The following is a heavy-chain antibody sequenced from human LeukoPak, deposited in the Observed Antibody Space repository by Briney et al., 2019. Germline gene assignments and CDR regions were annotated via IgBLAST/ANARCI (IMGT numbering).Heavy chain of an antibody. V-gene: IGHV4-59*01. J-gene: IGHJ6*02. CDR3: ARDSLGGRMDSSDYYYYGMDV. Sequence: SETLSLTCTVSGGSINNYYWIWIRQPPGKGLEWIGYIYYGGATNYNPSLKSRVTISADTSKNQLSLKLRSVTAADTAVYYCARDSLGGRMDSSDYYYYGMDVWGQGTTVTVSS. D-gene: IGHD3-22*01. CDR2: IYYGGAT. CDR1: GGSINNYY.